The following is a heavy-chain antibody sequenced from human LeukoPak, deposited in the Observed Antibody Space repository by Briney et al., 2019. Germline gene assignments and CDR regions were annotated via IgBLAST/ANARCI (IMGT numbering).Heavy chain of an antibody. Sequence: SETLSLTCTVSGGSISNYYWTWMRQPPGKGLEWIGYIYYSGGSTYYSPTLNSRATIYVDTSKNQLSLKLTSATAADTAVYYCARDPGYYGSGQRGAFDYWGQGTLVTVSS. J-gene: IGHJ4*02. CDR1: GGSISNYY. V-gene: IGHV4-59*01. CDR2: IYYSGGST. CDR3: ARDPGYYGSGQRGAFDY. D-gene: IGHD3-10*01.